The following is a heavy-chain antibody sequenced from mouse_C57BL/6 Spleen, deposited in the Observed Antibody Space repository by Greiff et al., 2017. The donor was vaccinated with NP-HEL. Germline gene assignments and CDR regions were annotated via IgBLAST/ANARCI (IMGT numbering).Heavy chain of an antibody. Sequence: QVQLQQPGAELVMPGASVKLSCKASGYTFTSYWMHWVKQRPGQGLEWIGEIDPSDSYTNYNQKFKGKSTLTVDKSSSTAYMQLHSLTSEDSAVDYCASRIRDYWGQGTTLTVSS. J-gene: IGHJ2*01. CDR2: IDPSDSYT. CDR3: ASRIRDY. V-gene: IGHV1-69*01. CDR1: GYTFTSYW.